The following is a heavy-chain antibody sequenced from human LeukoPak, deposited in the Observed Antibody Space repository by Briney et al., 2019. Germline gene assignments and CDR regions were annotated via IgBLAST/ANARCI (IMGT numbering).Heavy chain of an antibody. D-gene: IGHD3-3*01. CDR1: GFTFSSYS. Sequence: NPGGSLRLSXAASGFTFSSYSMNWVRQAPGKGLEWVSSISSSSSYIDYADSVKGRFTISRDNAKNSLYLQMNSLRAEDTAVYYCAKDIRRPAFGVVIIEAMDVWGKGTTVTVSS. J-gene: IGHJ6*03. CDR3: AKDIRRPAFGVVIIEAMDV. CDR2: ISSSSSYI. V-gene: IGHV3-21*01.